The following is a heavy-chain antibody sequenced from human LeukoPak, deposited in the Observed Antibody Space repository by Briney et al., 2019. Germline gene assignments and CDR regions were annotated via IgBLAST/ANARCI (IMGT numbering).Heavy chain of an antibody. CDR3: GAFDF. Sequence: KPSETLSLTCTVSGGSISSSSYYWGWIRQPPGKGLEWIGSIYYSGSTYYNPSLKSRVTISVDTSKNQFSLKRTVRERSRLCSSSLGAFDFWGQGTMVTVSS. D-gene: IGHD2-8*02. V-gene: IGHV4-39*01. CDR2: IYYSGST. CDR1: GGSISSSSYY. J-gene: IGHJ3*01.